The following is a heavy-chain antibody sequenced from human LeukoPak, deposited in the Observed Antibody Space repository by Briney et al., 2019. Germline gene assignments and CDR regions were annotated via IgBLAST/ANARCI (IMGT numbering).Heavy chain of an antibody. Sequence: GASLRLSCAASGFTFSSYAMSWVRQAPGKGLEWVSAISGSGGSTYYADSVKGRFTISRDNSKNTLYLQVNSLRAEDTAVYYCAKDGPKEGIVGAKFDYWGQGTLVTVSS. V-gene: IGHV3-23*01. J-gene: IGHJ4*02. CDR3: AKDGPKEGIVGAKFDY. CDR2: ISGSGGST. CDR1: GFTFSSYA. D-gene: IGHD1-26*01.